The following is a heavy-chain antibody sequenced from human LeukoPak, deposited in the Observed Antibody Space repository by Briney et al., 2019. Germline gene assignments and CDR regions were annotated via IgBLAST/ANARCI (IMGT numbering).Heavy chain of an antibody. D-gene: IGHD1-20*01. J-gene: IGHJ4*02. CDR2: IIPIFGTA. CDR3: AKERRRNWNDALIDY. V-gene: IGHV1-69*13. Sequence: EASVKVSCKASGGTFSSYAISWVRQAPGQGLEWMGGIIPIFGTANYAQKFQGRVTITADESTSTAYMELSSLRSEDTAVYYCAKERRRNWNDALIDYWGQGTLVTVSS. CDR1: GGTFSSYA.